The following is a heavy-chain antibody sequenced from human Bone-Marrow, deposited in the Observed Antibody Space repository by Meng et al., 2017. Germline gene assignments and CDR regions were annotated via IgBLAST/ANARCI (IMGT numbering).Heavy chain of an antibody. V-gene: IGHV3-7*01. CDR3: AREKYGGNVEYFDY. D-gene: IGHD5-12*01. J-gene: IGHJ4*02. Sequence: GESLKISCAASGFTFSSYWMSWVRQAPGKGLEWVSNIKQDGSEKYYVDSVKGRFTISRDNAKTSLYLQMNNLRAEDTAVSYCAREKYGGNVEYFDYWGQGTLVTVSS. CDR1: GFTFSSYW. CDR2: IKQDGSEK.